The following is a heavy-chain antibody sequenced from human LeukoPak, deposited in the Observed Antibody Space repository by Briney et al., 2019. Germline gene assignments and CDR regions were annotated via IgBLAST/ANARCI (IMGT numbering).Heavy chain of an antibody. V-gene: IGHV1-46*01. CDR2: INPSGGST. Sequence: GASVTVSCKASGDTFTTSHMHWVRQAPGQGLEWMGKINPSGGSTTYAQQFQRRVSMTRDLSMRTVYMELSSLRSEDTAVYYCVRNLMHFTSLAYWGQGTLVTVSS. D-gene: IGHD3-3*02. CDR1: GDTFTTSH. CDR3: VRNLMHFTSLAY. J-gene: IGHJ4*02.